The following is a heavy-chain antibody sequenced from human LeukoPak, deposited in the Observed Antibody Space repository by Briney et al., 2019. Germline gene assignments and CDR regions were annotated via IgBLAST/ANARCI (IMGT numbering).Heavy chain of an antibody. Sequence: GGSLRLSCAASGFTFDDYAMHWVRQAPGKGLEWVSGISWNSDSIGYADSVKGRFTISRDNAKNSLYLQMNSLRAEDTAVYYCARTPYGSGSTYYYYYYMDVWGKGTTVTISS. CDR3: ARTPYGSGSTYYYYYYMDV. V-gene: IGHV3-9*01. J-gene: IGHJ6*03. D-gene: IGHD3-10*01. CDR2: ISWNSDSI. CDR1: GFTFDDYA.